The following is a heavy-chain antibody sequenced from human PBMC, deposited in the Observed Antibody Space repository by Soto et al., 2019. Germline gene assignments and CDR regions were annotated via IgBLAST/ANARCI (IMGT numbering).Heavy chain of an antibody. J-gene: IGHJ6*02. CDR1: GGSISSYY. V-gene: IGHV4-59*01. CDR3: GREGGGGGGSYYYYGMDV. CDR2: IYYSGST. D-gene: IGHD3-16*01. Sequence: QVQLQESGPGLVKPSETLSLTCTVSGGSISSYYWSWIRQPPGKGLEWIGYIYYSGSTNYNPSLKSRANISVDTANNQSSLKRGSVAGADSAVYYWGREGGGGGGSYYYYGMDVWGQGTTVTVSS.